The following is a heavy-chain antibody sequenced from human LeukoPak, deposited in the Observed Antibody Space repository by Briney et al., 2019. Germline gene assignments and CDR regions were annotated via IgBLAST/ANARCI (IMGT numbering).Heavy chain of an antibody. D-gene: IGHD4-17*01. CDR2: ISNDGNKK. J-gene: IGHJ4*02. CDR1: GFTFRLYG. Sequence: GKSLRLSCEASGFTFRLYGMHWVRQAPGKGLEWVALISNDGNKKYFADSVKGRFTMSRDNSKNTLYLQMNSLTPEDTALYFCAKDRSPYGDYIGVDYWGQGTLVSASS. V-gene: IGHV3-30*18. CDR3: AKDRSPYGDYIGVDY.